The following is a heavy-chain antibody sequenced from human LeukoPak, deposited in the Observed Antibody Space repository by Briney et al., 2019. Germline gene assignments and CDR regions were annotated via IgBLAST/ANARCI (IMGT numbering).Heavy chain of an antibody. CDR2: ISSSSSYI. CDR1: GFTFSSYS. D-gene: IGHD6-6*01. J-gene: IGHJ4*02. CDR3: ARDNRVLISSSTNFDY. V-gene: IGHV3-21*01. Sequence: GGSLRLSCAASGFTFSSYSMNWVRQAPGKGLEWVSSISSSSSYIYYADSVKGRFTISRDNARKSLYLQMNSLRAEDTAVYYCARDNRVLISSSTNFDYWGQGTLVTVSS.